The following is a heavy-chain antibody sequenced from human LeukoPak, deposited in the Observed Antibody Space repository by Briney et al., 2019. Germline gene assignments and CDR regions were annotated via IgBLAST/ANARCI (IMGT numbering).Heavy chain of an antibody. V-gene: IGHV3-7*01. D-gene: IGHD4-17*01. CDR1: GFTFGSHW. J-gene: IGHJ4*02. Sequence: GGSLRLSCAASGFTFGSHWMTWVRQAPGKGLGWVASIKQGGIEKYYVDSVKGRFTVSRDNAKNSVSLQMNSLSADDTAIYYCARGHNCGDRVDYLDSWGQGTKVTVSS. CDR3: ARGHNCGDRVDYLDS. CDR2: IKQGGIEK.